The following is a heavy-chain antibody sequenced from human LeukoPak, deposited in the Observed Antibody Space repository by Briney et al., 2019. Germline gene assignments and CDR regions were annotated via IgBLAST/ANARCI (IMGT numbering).Heavy chain of an antibody. J-gene: IGHJ4*02. V-gene: IGHV4-61*02. D-gene: IGHD4-11*01. Sequence: SETLSLTCTVSGGSISSGGYYWSWIRQPAGKGLEWIGRIYTSGSTNYNPSLKSRVTMSVDTSKNQFSLKLSSVTAADTAVYYCARDPDYSNRFDYWGQGTLVTVSS. CDR2: IYTSGST. CDR3: ARDPDYSNRFDY. CDR1: GGSISSGGYY.